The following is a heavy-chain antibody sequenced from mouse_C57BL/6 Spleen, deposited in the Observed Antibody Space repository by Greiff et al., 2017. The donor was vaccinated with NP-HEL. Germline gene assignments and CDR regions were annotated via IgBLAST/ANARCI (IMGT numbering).Heavy chain of an antibody. CDR2: INPSSGYT. CDR1: GYTFTSYW. Sequence: QVQLKQSGAELAKPGASVKLSCKASGYTFTSYWMHWVKQRPGQGLEWIGYINPSSGYTKYNQKFKDKATLTADKSSSTAYMQLSSLTYEDSAVYYCARYYYGSSYVEGFDYWGQGTTLTVSS. CDR3: ARYYYGSSYVEGFDY. J-gene: IGHJ2*01. V-gene: IGHV1-7*01. D-gene: IGHD1-1*01.